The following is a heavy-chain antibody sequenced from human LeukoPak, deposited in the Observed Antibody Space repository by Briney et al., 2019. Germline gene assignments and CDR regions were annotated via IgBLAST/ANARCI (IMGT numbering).Heavy chain of an antibody. D-gene: IGHD5-24*01. CDR1: GFIFSNYG. V-gene: IGHV3-30*02. CDR2: IRRDGSHK. Sequence: GGSLRLSCTASGFIFSNYGMHWVRQAPGKGLEWVAFIRRDGSHKSYADSVKGRFTISRDNSKNTLSLQMNSLRADDTAVYYCALMRVGYTHWGQGLLVTVSS. CDR3: ALMRVGYTH. J-gene: IGHJ4*02.